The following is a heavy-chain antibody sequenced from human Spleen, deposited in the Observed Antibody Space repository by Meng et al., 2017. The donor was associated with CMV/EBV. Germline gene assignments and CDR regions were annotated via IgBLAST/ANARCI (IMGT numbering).Heavy chain of an antibody. Sequence: SGFSVGGSFMTGVRQSPGKGLEWVSMIYSGGTTSNADSVKGRFAISRDTSKNTLYLQMDSLRAGDTAFYYCARVSGHDYLGPYFDFWGRGTLVTVSS. D-gene: IGHD5-12*01. CDR3: ARVSGHDYLGPYFDF. V-gene: IGHV3-53*01. CDR2: IYSGGTT. CDR1: GFSVGGSF. J-gene: IGHJ4*02.